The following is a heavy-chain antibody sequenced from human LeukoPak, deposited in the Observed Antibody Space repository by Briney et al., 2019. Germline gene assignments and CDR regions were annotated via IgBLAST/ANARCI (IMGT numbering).Heavy chain of an antibody. Sequence: GGSLRLSCAASGFTVSSNYMSWVRQAPGKGLEWVSVIYSGGSTHYADSVKGRFTISRDNSKNTLYLQMNSLRAEDTAVYYCARSLYDFWSGHGSQNWFDPWGQGTLVTVSS. CDR2: IYSGGST. J-gene: IGHJ5*02. CDR3: ARSLYDFWSGHGSQNWFDP. CDR1: GFTVSSNY. D-gene: IGHD3-3*01. V-gene: IGHV3-66*02.